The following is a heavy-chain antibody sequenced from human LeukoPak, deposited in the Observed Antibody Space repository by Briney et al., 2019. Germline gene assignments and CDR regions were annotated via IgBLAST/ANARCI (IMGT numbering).Heavy chain of an antibody. CDR1: GFTFSTYA. V-gene: IGHV3-23*01. D-gene: IGHD6-13*01. CDR3: AKDPGQQLDF. Sequence: GGSLRLSCAASGFTFSTYALSWVRQAPGKGLEWVSAISGSGGSTYYADSVKGRFTISRDNSKNTLYLQMNSLRAEDTAVYYCAKDPGQQLDFRGQGTLVTVSS. CDR2: ISGSGGST. J-gene: IGHJ4*02.